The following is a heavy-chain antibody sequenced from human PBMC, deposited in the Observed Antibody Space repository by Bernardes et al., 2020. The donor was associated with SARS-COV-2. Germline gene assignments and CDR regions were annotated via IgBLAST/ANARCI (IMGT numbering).Heavy chain of an antibody. V-gene: IGHV3-21*01. D-gene: IGHD5-12*01. Sequence: ASLRLSCAASGFSFSSHTMHWVRQASGKGLEWVSSITSSSSYIFYADSVKGRFTISRDNAKNALYLQMNSLRDEDTARYFCARGPPDILATPREEYWGQGALVNVSS. CDR2: ITSSSSYI. J-gene: IGHJ4*02. CDR3: ARGPPDILATPREEY. CDR1: GFSFSSHT.